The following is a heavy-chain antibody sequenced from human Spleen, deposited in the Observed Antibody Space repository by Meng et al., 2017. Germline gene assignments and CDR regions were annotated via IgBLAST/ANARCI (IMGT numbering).Heavy chain of an antibody. Sequence: GGSLRLSCAASGFTLSSYWMRWVRQAPGKGLEWVANIKQDGSEKYYVDSVKGRFTISRDNAKNSLYLQMNSLRAEDTAVYYCARDRQGGYFDYWGQGTLVTVSS. CDR2: IKQDGSEK. V-gene: IGHV3-7*01. CDR1: GFTLSSYW. CDR3: ARDRQGGYFDY. J-gene: IGHJ4*02. D-gene: IGHD2-15*01.